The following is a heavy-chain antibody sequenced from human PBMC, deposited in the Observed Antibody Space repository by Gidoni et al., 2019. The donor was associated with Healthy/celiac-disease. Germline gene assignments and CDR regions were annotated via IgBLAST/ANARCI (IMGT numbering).Heavy chain of an antibody. V-gene: IGHV1-58*01. D-gene: IGHD3-16*01. Sequence: QMQLVQSGPEVKKPGTSVKVSCKASGFTFTSSAVQWVRQARGQRLEWIGWIVVGSGNTNYAQKFQERVTITRDMSTSTAYMELSSLRSEDTAVYYCAADLNVYYYYGMDVWGQGTTVTVSS. J-gene: IGHJ6*02. CDR2: IVVGSGNT. CDR3: AADLNVYYYYGMDV. CDR1: GFTFTSSA.